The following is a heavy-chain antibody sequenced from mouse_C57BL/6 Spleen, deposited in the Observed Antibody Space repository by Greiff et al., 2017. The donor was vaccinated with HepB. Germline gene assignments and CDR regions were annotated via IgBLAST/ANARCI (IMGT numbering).Heavy chain of an antibody. CDR2: IYPGSGST. V-gene: IGHV1-55*01. D-gene: IGHD1-1*01. CDR1: GYTFTSYW. CDR3: ASYYGSRAWFAY. J-gene: IGHJ3*01. Sequence: QVQLQQPGAELVKPGASVKMSCKASGYTFTSYWITWVKQRPGQGLEWIGDIYPGSGSTNCNEKFKSKATLTVDTSSSTAYMQLSSLTSEDSAVYYCASYYGSRAWFAYWGQGTLVTVSA.